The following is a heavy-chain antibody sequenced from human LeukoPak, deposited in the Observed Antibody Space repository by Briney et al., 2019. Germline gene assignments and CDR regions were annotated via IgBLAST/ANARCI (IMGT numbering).Heavy chain of an antibody. CDR1: GFTFSSYG. Sequence: GGSLRLSCAASGFTFSSYGMHWVRQAPGKGLEWVAFIRYDGSNKYYADSVKGRFTISRDNSKNTLYLQMNSLRAEDTAVYYCAKGFIAVSTVTTGWFDPWGQGTLVTVSS. V-gene: IGHV3-30*02. D-gene: IGHD4-17*01. CDR3: AKGFIAVSTVTTGWFDP. J-gene: IGHJ5*02. CDR2: IRYDGSNK.